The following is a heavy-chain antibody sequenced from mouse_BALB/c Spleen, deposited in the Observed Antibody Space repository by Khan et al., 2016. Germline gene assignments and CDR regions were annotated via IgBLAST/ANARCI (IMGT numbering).Heavy chain of an antibody. J-gene: IGHJ3*01. V-gene: IGHV6-6*02. CDR2: IRLKSNNYAT. CDR3: TNGFAY. Sequence: EVKLEESGGGLVQPAGSMKLSCVASGFTFSNYWMNWVRQSPEKGLEWVAEIRLKSNNYATHYAESVKGRFTISRDDSKSSVNLQMNNLRAEDTCIYYCTNGFAYWGQGTLVTVSA. CDR1: GFTFSNYW.